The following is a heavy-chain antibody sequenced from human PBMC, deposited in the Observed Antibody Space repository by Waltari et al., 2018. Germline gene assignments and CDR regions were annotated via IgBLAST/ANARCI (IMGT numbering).Heavy chain of an antibody. J-gene: IGHJ4*02. CDR1: GFTFSSYA. CDR3: AKDPIVVVTAIFDY. D-gene: IGHD2-21*02. V-gene: IGHV3-23*01. CDR2: ISGRGGST. Sequence: EVQLLESGGGLVQPGGSLRLSWAASGFTFSSYAMSWVRQAPGRGLGWVSAISGRGGSTYYADSVKGRFTISRDNSKNTLYLQMNSLRAEDTAVYYCAKDPIVVVTAIFDYWGQGTLVTVSS.